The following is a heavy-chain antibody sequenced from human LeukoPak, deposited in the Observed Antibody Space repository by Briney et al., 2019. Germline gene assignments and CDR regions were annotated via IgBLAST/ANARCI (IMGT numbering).Heavy chain of an antibody. CDR2: IYYSGNT. J-gene: IGHJ6*02. CDR1: GVSITSDGSC. Sequence: SQTLSLTCTVSGVSITSDGSCCSWIRQPPGKGLEWIGYIYYSGNTYYNPALQNRITISLDTSKNQVSLKLTAADTAVYYCVRDKWVRAGSSWLHYGMDVWGQGTTVTVSS. V-gene: IGHV4-30-4*01. CDR3: VRDKWVRAGSSWLHYGMDV. D-gene: IGHD6-13*01.